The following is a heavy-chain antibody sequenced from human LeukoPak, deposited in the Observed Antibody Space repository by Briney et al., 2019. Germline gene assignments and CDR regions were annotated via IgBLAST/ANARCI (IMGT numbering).Heavy chain of an antibody. CDR2: INAGNGNT. CDR3: ASQETAGGSLDY. D-gene: IGHD6-13*01. J-gene: IGHJ4*02. Sequence: ASVKVSCKASGYTFTSYAMHWVRQAPGQRLEWMGWINAGNGNTKYSQKFQGRVTITRDTSASTAYMELSSLRSEDTAVYYCASQETAGGSLDYWGQGTLLTVSS. CDR1: GYTFTSYA. V-gene: IGHV1-3*01.